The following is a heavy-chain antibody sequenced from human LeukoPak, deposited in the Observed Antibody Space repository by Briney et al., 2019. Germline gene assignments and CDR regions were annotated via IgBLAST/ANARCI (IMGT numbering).Heavy chain of an antibody. CDR2: INWNGGST. CDR3: ARVNDSSGYYSAPFDY. V-gene: IGHV3-20*04. Sequence: GGSLRLSXTASGFTFDDYGMSWVRQAPGKGLEWVSGINWNGGSTGYADSVKGRFTISRDNAKNSLYLQMNSLRAEDTALYYCARVNDSSGYYSAPFDYWGQGTLVTVSS. D-gene: IGHD3-22*01. CDR1: GFTFDDYG. J-gene: IGHJ4*02.